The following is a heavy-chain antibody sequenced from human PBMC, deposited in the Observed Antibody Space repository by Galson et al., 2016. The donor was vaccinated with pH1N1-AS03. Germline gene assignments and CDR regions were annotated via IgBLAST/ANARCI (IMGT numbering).Heavy chain of an antibody. V-gene: IGHV3-64*01. CDR2: ISGNGFST. D-gene: IGHD6-13*01. CDR3: SRGPVSYSNYWFPPPDY. Sequence: SLRLSCAVGGLTFSSYAMFWLRQAPGKGLEYVSAISGNGFSTYYANSVKGRFTISRDNSKSTLFLQMGSLRPEDRAVYYCSRGPVSYSNYWFPPPDYWGQGTLVTVSS. J-gene: IGHJ4*02. CDR1: GLTFSSYA.